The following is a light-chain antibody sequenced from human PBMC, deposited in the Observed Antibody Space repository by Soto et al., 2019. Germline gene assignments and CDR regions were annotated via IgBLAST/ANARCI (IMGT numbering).Light chain of an antibody. J-gene: IGLJ2*01. CDR1: SSNIGNNA. CDR3: AAWDDSLNGYVV. V-gene: IGLV1-44*01. Sequence: QSVLTQPPSASGTPGQRVTISCSGSSSNIGNNAVNWFQQLPGTAPQLLIYSNNQRPSGVPDRFSGSKSGTSASLAISGLQSGDEADYYCAAWDDSLNGYVVFGGGTKLTVL. CDR2: SNN.